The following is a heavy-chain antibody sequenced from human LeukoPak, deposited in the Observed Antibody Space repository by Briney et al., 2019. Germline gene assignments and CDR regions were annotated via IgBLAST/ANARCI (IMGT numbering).Heavy chain of an antibody. CDR3: ERGARTPSGYGSRTAGRANWFDR. CDR1: GGSFSGYY. Sequence: SETLSLTCAVYGGSFSGYYWSWIRQRPGKGLEWSGEINHSGNTNYNPSLKSRVTISVDTSKNQFSLKLSSVTAADTAVYYCERGARTPSGYGSRTAGRANWFDRWGQGTLVTVSS. CDR2: INHSGNT. V-gene: IGHV4-34*01. D-gene: IGHD5-12*01. J-gene: IGHJ5*02.